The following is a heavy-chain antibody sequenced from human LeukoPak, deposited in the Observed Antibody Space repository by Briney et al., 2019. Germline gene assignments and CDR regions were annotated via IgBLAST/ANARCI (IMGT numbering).Heavy chain of an antibody. CDR1: GLIDSSKY. Sequence: GRSQRLSCAASGLIDSSKYMSWVRQPPRKALEWISVLYSGGRTYYAGSGGGRFIISRDNSKNTLCLQMACLRAEGTAVYYCARRRFVVVQAAILGRNWYLDIWGRGTLVTVSS. CDR2: LYSGGRT. V-gene: IGHV3-66*04. CDR3: ARRRFVVVQAAILGRNWYLDI. D-gene: IGHD2-2*02. J-gene: IGHJ2*01.